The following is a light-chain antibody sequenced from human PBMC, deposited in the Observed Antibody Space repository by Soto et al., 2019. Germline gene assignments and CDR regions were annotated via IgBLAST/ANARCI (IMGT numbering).Light chain of an antibody. CDR3: SSFTTSRFYV. J-gene: IGLJ1*01. CDR1: SNDVGGYNY. V-gene: IGLV2-14*01. CDR2: EVS. Sequence: QSALTQPASVSGSPGQSITISCTGSSNDVGGYNYVSWYQQHPGQAPKLIIYEVSDRPSGVSPRFSGSKSGNTASLTISGLQVEDEADYYCSSFTTSRFYVFGPGTKLTVL.